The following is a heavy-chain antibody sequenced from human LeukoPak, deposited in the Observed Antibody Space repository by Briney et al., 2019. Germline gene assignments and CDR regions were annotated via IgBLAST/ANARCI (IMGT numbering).Heavy chain of an antibody. CDR2: IIPIFGTA. V-gene: IGHV1-69*05. Sequence: SVKVSCKASGGTFSSYAISWVRQAPGQGLEWMGRIIPIFGTANYAQKFQGRVTMTTDTSTNTAYMELRSLRSDDTAVYYCAREGKQWLQYYFDYWGQGTLVTFSS. D-gene: IGHD6-19*01. CDR3: AREGKQWLQYYFDY. J-gene: IGHJ4*02. CDR1: GGTFSSYA.